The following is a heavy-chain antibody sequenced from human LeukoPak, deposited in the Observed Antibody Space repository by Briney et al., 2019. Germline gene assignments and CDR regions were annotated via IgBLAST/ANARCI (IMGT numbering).Heavy chain of an antibody. D-gene: IGHD3-22*01. CDR1: GFTFSSYA. CDR2: ISYDGSNK. CDR3: ARDLRNNKGVTMIVVGPYYYYGMDV. V-gene: IGHV3-30-3*01. Sequence: PGGSLRLSCAASGFTFSSYAMHWVRQAPGKGLEWVAVISYDGSNKYYADSVKGRFTISRDNSKNTLYLQMNSLRAEDTAVYYCARDLRNNKGVTMIVVGPYYYYGMDVWGQGTTVTVSS. J-gene: IGHJ6*02.